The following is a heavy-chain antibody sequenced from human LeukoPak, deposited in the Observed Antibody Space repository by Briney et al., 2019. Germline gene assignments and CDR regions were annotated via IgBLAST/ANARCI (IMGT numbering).Heavy chain of an antibody. Sequence: GSLRLSCAASGFTVSSNYMSWIRQPPGEGLEWIGCIYSSGSTNYNPSLKSRVTISLDTSKNQFSLKLTSVTAADTAVYYCARENPGLIDNWGQGTLVTVSS. CDR1: GFTVSSNY. V-gene: IGHV4-59*02. J-gene: IGHJ4*02. CDR3: ARENPGLIDN. CDR2: IYSSGST.